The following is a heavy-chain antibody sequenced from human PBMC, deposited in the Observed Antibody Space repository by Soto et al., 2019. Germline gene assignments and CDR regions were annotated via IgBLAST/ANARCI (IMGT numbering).Heavy chain of an antibody. D-gene: IGHD6-13*01. J-gene: IGHJ5*02. CDR2: ISAYNGNT. CDR3: ARDENIAAAGSWFDP. CDR1: GYTFTSYG. Sequence: ASVKVSCKASGYTFTSYGISWVRQAPGQGLEWMGWISAYNGNTNYAQKLQGRVTMTTDTSTSTAYMELRSLRSDDTAVYYCARDENIAAAGSWFDPSGQGTLVTVSS. V-gene: IGHV1-18*04.